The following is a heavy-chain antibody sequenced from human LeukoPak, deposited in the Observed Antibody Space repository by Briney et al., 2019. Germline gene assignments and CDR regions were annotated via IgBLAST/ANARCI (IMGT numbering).Heavy chain of an antibody. CDR3: ASLLTGYSSGRGDY. J-gene: IGHJ4*02. Sequence: PGGSLRLSCAASGFTFSGYSMNWVRQAPGKGLEWVSSISSSSSYIYYADSVKGRFTISRDNAKNSLYLQMNSLRAEDTAVYYCASLLTGYSSGRGDYWGQGTLVTVSS. CDR1: GFTFSGYS. V-gene: IGHV3-21*01. CDR2: ISSSSSYI. D-gene: IGHD6-19*01.